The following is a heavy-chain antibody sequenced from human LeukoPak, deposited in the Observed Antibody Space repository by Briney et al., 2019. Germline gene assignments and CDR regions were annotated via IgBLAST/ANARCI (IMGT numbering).Heavy chain of an antibody. CDR3: AKGGYDRRGTQTFDY. J-gene: IGHJ4*01. CDR2: IYYSGMT. V-gene: IGHV4-30-4*01. CDR1: GGSISSGDYY. Sequence: SQTLSLTCTVSGGSISSGDYYWNWIRLSPGGGLEWIGDIYYSGMTHYNPSLKSRVAISVDTSKKQFSLKLSSVTAGDTAGYYWAKGGYDRRGTQTFDYLGQGTLVTVSS. D-gene: IGHD3-22*01.